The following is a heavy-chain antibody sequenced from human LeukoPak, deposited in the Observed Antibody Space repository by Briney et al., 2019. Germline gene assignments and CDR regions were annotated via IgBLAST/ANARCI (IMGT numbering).Heavy chain of an antibody. CDR1: GFTLSSYA. CDR2: ISARGGST. D-gene: IGHD3-10*01. J-gene: IGHJ6*03. CDR3: AKVMKGSERLTMVRGVIIKTAGLYYMDV. Sequence: GGSLRLSCAASGFTLSSYAMSWVRQAPGKGLEWVSSISARGGSTNHADSVKGRFTISRDNSKNTVYLQMNRLRAEDTAVYYCAKVMKGSERLTMVRGVIIKTAGLYYMDVWGKGTTVTVSS. V-gene: IGHV3-23*01.